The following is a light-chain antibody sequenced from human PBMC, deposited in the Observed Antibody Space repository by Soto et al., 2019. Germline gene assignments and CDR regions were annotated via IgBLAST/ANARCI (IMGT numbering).Light chain of an antibody. V-gene: IGLV1-51*01. J-gene: IGLJ1*01. Sequence: QSVLTRPPSVSAAPGQKITISCSGSSSNIGNNYVSWYRQLPGTAPALLIYDINKRPSGIPDRFSGSKSGTSATLGITGLQTGDDADYYCGTWDSSLSAYVFGTGTKVTVL. CDR1: SSNIGNNY. CDR3: GTWDSSLSAYV. CDR2: DIN.